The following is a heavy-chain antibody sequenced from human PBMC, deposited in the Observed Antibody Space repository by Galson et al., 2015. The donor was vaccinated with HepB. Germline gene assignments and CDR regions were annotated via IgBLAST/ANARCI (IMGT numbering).Heavy chain of an antibody. Sequence: SLRLSCAASGFIFSDYYMNWIRQAPGKGLEWVSYISSSSSYTNYAHSVKGRFTISRDNAKNSLYLQINSLRAEDTAVYFCARAVYGAFDFFDSWGQGTLVTVSS. V-gene: IGHV3-11*06. CDR3: ARAVYGAFDFFDS. CDR1: GFIFSDYY. J-gene: IGHJ4*02. CDR2: ISSSSSYT. D-gene: IGHD5/OR15-5a*01.